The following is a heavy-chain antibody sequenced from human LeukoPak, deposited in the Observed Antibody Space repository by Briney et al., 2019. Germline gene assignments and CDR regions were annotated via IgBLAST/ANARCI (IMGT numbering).Heavy chain of an antibody. J-gene: IGHJ6*02. CDR1: GGSISSYY. CDR2: IYTSGST. CDR3: ARDGYSGYNNPDYYYGMDV. Sequence: PSETLSLTCTVSGGSISSYYWSWIRQPAGKGLEWIGRIYTSGSTNYNPSLKSRVTMSVDTSKNQFSLKLSSVTAADTAVYYCARDGYSGYNNPDYYYGMDVWGQGTTVTVSS. V-gene: IGHV4-4*07. D-gene: IGHD5-12*01.